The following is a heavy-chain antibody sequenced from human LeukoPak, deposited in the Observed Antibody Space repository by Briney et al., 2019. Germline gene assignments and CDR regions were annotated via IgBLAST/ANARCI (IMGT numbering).Heavy chain of an antibody. J-gene: IGHJ5*02. CDR3: AREPTSDTALNWFDP. Sequence: ASVKVSCKASGYTFTGYYMHWVRQAPGQGLEWMGWINPNSGGTNYAQKFQGRVTMTRDTSTSTAYMELRSLRSDDTAVYYCAREPTSDTALNWFDPWGQGTLVTVSS. CDR2: INPNSGGT. D-gene: IGHD5-18*01. CDR1: GYTFTGYY. V-gene: IGHV1-2*02.